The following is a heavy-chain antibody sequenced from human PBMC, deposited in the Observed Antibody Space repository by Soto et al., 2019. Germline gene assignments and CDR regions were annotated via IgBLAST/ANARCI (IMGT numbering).Heavy chain of an antibody. J-gene: IGHJ4*02. CDR1: GGPFRSNT. CDR3: ARDDRIGTYWPAY. V-gene: IGHV1-69*01. D-gene: IGHD2-8*02. CDR2: IIPNFKSP. Sequence: QVQLVQSGAEVKKPGSSVKVSCKASGGPFRSNTINWVRQAPGQRLEWMGGIIPNFKSPTYARKFQGRVTITADDSTNTAYIELRSLRSEDTAVYYCARDDRIGTYWPAYWGQGTQVTVSS.